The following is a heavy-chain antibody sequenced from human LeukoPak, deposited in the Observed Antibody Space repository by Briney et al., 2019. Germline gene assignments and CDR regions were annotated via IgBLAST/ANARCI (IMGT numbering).Heavy chain of an antibody. CDR3: ARGTYGYYFDY. CDR1: GGSISSYY. V-gene: IGHV4-59*12. Sequence: PSETLSLTCTVSGGSISSYYWSWIRQPPGKGLEWIGYIYYSGSTNYNPSLKSRVTISVDTSKNQFSLKLSSVTAADTAVYYCARGTYGYYFDYWGQGTLVTVSS. D-gene: IGHD4-17*01. CDR2: IYYSGST. J-gene: IGHJ4*02.